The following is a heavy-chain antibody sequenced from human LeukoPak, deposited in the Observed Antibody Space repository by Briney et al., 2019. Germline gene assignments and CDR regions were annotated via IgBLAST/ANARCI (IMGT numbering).Heavy chain of an antibody. CDR3: ASPQYYDILTGYYI. V-gene: IGHV3-33*08. Sequence: GGSLRLSCVGSGISFRNAWMNWVRQAPGKGLEWVAVIWYDGSNKYYADSVKGRFTISRDNSKNTLYLQMNSLRAEDTAVYYCASPQYYDILTGYYIWGQGTLVTVSS. J-gene: IGHJ4*02. CDR1: GISFRNAW. CDR2: IWYDGSNK. D-gene: IGHD3-9*01.